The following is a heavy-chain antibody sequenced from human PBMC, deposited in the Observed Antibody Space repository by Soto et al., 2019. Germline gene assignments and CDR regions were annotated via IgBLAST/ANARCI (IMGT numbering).Heavy chain of an antibody. Sequence: QVQLVQSGAEVKKPGASVKVSCKASGYTFTDYGISWVRQAPGQGLEWMGWISAYNGNTDNAQRLQGRVTMTTDTSTSTANMELRSLRSDDTAVYYCARDHYYGSGSYSPNWFDSWGQGTLVTVSS. V-gene: IGHV1-18*01. CDR3: ARDHYYGSGSYSPNWFDS. J-gene: IGHJ5*01. D-gene: IGHD3-10*01. CDR2: ISAYNGNT. CDR1: GYTFTDYG.